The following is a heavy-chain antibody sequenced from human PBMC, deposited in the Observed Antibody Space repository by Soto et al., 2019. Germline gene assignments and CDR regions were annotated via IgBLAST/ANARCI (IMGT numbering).Heavy chain of an antibody. Sequence: SETLSLTCAVYGGSFSGYYWSWIRQPPGKGLEWIGEINHSGSTNYNPSLKSRVTISVDTSKNQFSLKLSSVTAADTAVYYCARGTDCSSTSCYPSDYWGQGTLVTVSS. D-gene: IGHD2-2*01. CDR2: INHSGST. J-gene: IGHJ4*02. CDR3: ARGTDCSSTSCYPSDY. CDR1: GGSFSGYY. V-gene: IGHV4-34*01.